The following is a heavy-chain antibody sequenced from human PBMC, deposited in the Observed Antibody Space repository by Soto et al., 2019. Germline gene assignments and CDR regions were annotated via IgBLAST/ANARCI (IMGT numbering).Heavy chain of an antibody. D-gene: IGHD2-21*02. J-gene: IGHJ3*02. CDR2: IYHSGSA. Sequence: QVQLQESGPGLVKPSGTLSLTCAVSGGSVSSSNWWSWVRQSPGKGLEWMGEIYHSGSAHYNPSLTSRATRSLDKSKNQFSLRLTSVTAADTAVYYCARVPGVVVSADDAFDIWGPGTRVIVSS. CDR3: ARVPGVVVSADDAFDI. V-gene: IGHV4-4*02. CDR1: GGSVSSSNW.